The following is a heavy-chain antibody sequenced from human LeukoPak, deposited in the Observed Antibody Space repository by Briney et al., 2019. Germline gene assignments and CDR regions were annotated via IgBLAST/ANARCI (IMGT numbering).Heavy chain of an antibody. D-gene: IGHD2-15*01. Sequence: SETLSLTCTVSGGSISSYYWSWIRQPPGKGLEWIGYIYYSGSTNHNPSLKSRVTISVDTSKNQFSLKLSSVTAADTAVYYCARGVVVAATHFDYWGRGTLVTVSS. CDR2: IYYSGST. CDR3: ARGVVVAATHFDY. CDR1: GGSISSYY. J-gene: IGHJ4*02. V-gene: IGHV4-59*01.